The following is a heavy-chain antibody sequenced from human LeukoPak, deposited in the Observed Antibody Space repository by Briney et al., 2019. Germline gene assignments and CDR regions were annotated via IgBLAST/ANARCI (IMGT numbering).Heavy chain of an antibody. CDR2: INPNSGGT. CDR3: ARVPRRQTARDCYYYYMDV. V-gene: IGHV1-2*02. CDR1: GYTFTGYY. Sequence: ASVKVSCKASGYTFTGYYMHWVRQAPGQELEWMGWINPNSGGTNYAQKFQGRVTMNRDTSINTAYMELRRLRSDDTDVYYCARVPRRQTARDCYYYYMDVWGKGTTVTVSS. J-gene: IGHJ6*03.